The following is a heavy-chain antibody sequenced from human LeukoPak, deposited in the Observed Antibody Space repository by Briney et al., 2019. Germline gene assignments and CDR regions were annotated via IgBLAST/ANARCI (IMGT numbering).Heavy chain of an antibody. J-gene: IGHJ1*01. D-gene: IGHD4-17*01. CDR2: ISGSGGSI. Sequence: GGSLRLSCVASGFTFSNYAMSWVRQAPGKGPEWVSTISGSGGSIYYADSVKGRFTISRDNSKNTLYLQMNSPRAEDTAVYYCAKEIYYGDHLYFQHWGQGTLVTVSS. CDR3: AKEIYYGDHLYFQH. CDR1: GFTFSNYA. V-gene: IGHV3-23*01.